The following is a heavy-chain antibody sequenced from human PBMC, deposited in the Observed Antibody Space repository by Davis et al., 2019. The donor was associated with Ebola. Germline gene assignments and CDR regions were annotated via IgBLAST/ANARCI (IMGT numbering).Heavy chain of an antibody. CDR2: ISWNSGSI. CDR1: GFTFDDYA. CDR3: AKDAGFSGSYSQLDY. V-gene: IGHV3-9*01. Sequence: SLKISCAASGFTFDDYAMHWVRQAPGKGLEWVSGISWNSGSIGYADSVKGRFTISRDNAKNSLYLQMNSLRAEDTALYYCAKDAGFSGSYSQLDYWGQGTLVTVSS. D-gene: IGHD1-26*01. J-gene: IGHJ4*02.